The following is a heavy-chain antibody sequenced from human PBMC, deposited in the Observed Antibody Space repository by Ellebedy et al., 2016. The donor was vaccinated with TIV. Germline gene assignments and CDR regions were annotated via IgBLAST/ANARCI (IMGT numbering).Heavy chain of an antibody. CDR2: ISSSGSYI. CDR1: GFTFNSYT. CDR3: AKNPGYGGPQRVGAFDY. D-gene: IGHD4-23*01. Sequence: GGSLRLXXAASGFTFNSYTMNWVRQAPGKGLEWVSSISSSGSYIYYADSVRGRFTISRDNSKNTLYLQMNSLRAEDTAVYYCAKNPGYGGPQRVGAFDYWGQGTLVTVSS. J-gene: IGHJ4*02. V-gene: IGHV3-21*01.